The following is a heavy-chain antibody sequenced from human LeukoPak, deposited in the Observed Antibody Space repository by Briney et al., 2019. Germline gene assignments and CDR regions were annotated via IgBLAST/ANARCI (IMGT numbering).Heavy chain of an antibody. D-gene: IGHD1/OR15-1a*01. J-gene: IGHJ4*02. CDR3: ARGGPARTTTLGY. V-gene: IGHV4-30-4*01. Sequence: SETLSLTCTVSGGSLSSGDYYWSWIRQPPGKGLEWIGYIYYSGSTYYNPSLKSRVTISVDTSKNHFSLKLSSVTAADTAVYFCARGGPARTTTLGYWGQGTLVTVSS. CDR1: GGSLSSGDYY. CDR2: IYYSGST.